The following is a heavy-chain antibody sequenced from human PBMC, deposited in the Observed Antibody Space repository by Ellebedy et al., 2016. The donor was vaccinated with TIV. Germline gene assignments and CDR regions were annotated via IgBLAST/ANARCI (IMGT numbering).Heavy chain of an antibody. D-gene: IGHD2-15*01. V-gene: IGHV1-18*01. J-gene: IGHJ5*02. CDR1: GYTFTSYG. CDR3: VRGGWVVAVGAWFDT. Sequence: AASVKVSCKASGYTFTSYGITWVRQAPGQGLEWMGWISAFNGDTNYAQKLQGRVTMTTDTSTNTAYMELRSLGSDDTAVDYCVRGGWVVAVGAWFDTWGQGTLVTVSS. CDR2: ISAFNGDT.